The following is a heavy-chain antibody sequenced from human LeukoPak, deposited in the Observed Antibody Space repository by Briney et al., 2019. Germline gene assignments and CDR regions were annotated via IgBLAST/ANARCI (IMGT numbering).Heavy chain of an antibody. CDR3: ARQTGSGLFTLP. J-gene: IGHJ4*02. CDR2: IYYTGNT. D-gene: IGHD3/OR15-3a*01. Sequence: SETLSLTCTVSGVSISSSNSYWGSIRQPPGRGLEWIGSIYYTGNTYYNASLKSRVTISIDTSKNQISLRLTSVTATDTAMYYCARQTGSGLFTLPGGQGTLVTVSS. V-gene: IGHV4-39*01. CDR1: GVSISSSNSY.